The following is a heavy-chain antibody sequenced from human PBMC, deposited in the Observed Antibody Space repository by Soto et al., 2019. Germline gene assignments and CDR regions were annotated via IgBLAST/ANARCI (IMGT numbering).Heavy chain of an antibody. CDR3: ASQWTYGDYFDY. Sequence: GGSLRLSCAASGFTFSVYWMHWVRQAPGKGLVWVSRINFDGNTPTYADSVRGRFTIFRDNAKNTLYLRMNSLRAEDTAVYYCASQWTYGDYFDYWGQGALVTVSS. CDR2: INFDGNTP. CDR1: GFTFSVYW. J-gene: IGHJ4*02. D-gene: IGHD4-17*01. V-gene: IGHV3-74*01.